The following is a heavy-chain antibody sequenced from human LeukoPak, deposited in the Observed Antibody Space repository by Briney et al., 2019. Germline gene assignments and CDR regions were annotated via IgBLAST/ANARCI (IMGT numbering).Heavy chain of an antibody. CDR3: AKRGVVIRVILVGFHKEAYYFDS. CDR1: GVTLSNYG. V-gene: IGHV3-23*01. D-gene: IGHD3-22*01. CDR2: ISDSGGRT. J-gene: IGHJ4*02. Sequence: GGSLRLSCAVSGVTLSNYGMSWVRQAPGKGLEWVAGISDSGGRTNYADSVKGRFTISRDNPKNTLYLQMNSLRAEDTAMYFCAKRGVVIRVILVGFHKEAYYFDSWGQGALVTVSS.